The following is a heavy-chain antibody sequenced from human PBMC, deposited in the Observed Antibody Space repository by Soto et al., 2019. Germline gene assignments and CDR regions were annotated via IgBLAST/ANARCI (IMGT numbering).Heavy chain of an antibody. CDR2: ISGSGGST. CDR3: AKHPAIGSYYYFDY. D-gene: IGHD1-26*01. Sequence: EVQLLESGGGLVQPGGSLRLSCAASGFTFSSYAMSWVRQAPGKGLEWVSAISGSGGSTYYADSVKGRFTISRDNSKNTLYLQVNSLSAEDTAVYNCAKHPAIGSYYYFDYWGQGTLATVSS. J-gene: IGHJ4*02. V-gene: IGHV3-23*01. CDR1: GFTFSSYA.